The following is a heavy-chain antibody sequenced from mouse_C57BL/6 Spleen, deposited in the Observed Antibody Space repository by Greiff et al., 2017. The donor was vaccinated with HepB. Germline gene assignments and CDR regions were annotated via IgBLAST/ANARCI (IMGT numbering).Heavy chain of an antibody. D-gene: IGHD1-3*01. V-gene: IGHV1-50*01. CDR3: ARALYDYYAMDY. Sequence: VQLQQPGAELVKPGASVKLSCKASGYTFTSYWMQWVKQRPGQGLEWIGEIDPSDSYTNYNQKFKGKATLTVDTSSSTAYMQLSSLTSEDSAVYYCARALYDYYAMDYWGQGTSVTVSS. J-gene: IGHJ4*01. CDR2: IDPSDSYT. CDR1: GYTFTSYW.